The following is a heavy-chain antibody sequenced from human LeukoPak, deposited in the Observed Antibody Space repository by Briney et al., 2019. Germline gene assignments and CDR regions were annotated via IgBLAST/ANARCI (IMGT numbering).Heavy chain of an antibody. J-gene: IGHJ4*02. D-gene: IGHD3-22*01. Sequence: GRPLRLSCAASGFTFSSYAMHWVRQAPGKGLEWVAVISYEGSNKYYADSVKGRFTISRDNSKNTLYLQMNSLRAEDTAVYYCARDYYDSSVKGYYFDYWGQGTLVTVSS. CDR1: GFTFSSYA. CDR3: ARDYYDSSVKGYYFDY. CDR2: ISYEGSNK. V-gene: IGHV3-30*01.